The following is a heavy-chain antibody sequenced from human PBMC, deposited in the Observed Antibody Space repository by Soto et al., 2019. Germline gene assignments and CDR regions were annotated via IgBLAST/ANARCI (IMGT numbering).Heavy chain of an antibody. CDR1: GGSISSYY. Sequence: QVQLQESGPGLVKPSETLSLTCTVSGGSISSYYWSWIRQPAGKGLEWIGRIYTSGSTNYNPSLQSRVTMSVDTSKNQFSLKLSSVTAADTAVYYGARDQDILTGPLDGMDVWGQGTTVTVSS. J-gene: IGHJ6*02. CDR2: IYTSGST. CDR3: ARDQDILTGPLDGMDV. V-gene: IGHV4-4*07. D-gene: IGHD3-9*01.